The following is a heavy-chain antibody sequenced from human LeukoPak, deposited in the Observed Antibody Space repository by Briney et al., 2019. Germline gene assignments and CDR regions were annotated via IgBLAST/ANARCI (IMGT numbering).Heavy chain of an antibody. Sequence: GGSLRLSCTASGFTFGDYAMSWVRQAPGKGLEWVGFIRSKAYGGTTEYAASVKGRFTISRDDSKNTLYLQMNSLKTEDTAVYYCTTDRYYDAAYTTWGQGTLVTVSS. CDR3: TTDRYYDAAYTT. CDR2: IRSKAYGGTT. V-gene: IGHV3-49*04. D-gene: IGHD3-22*01. J-gene: IGHJ4*02. CDR1: GFTFGDYA.